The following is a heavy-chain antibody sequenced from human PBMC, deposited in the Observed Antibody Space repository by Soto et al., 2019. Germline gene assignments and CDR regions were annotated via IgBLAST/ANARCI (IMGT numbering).Heavy chain of an antibody. V-gene: IGHV4-59*01. CDR1: GGSISRYY. Sequence: SETLSLTCSVSGGSISRYYWRWIRQPPGKGLAWIGYAYYSGDTGYNPSLKSRVTMAVDTSKSQVSLKLSSVTAADTAVYYCARDRSTYGGGGTGEVKENWFDPWGQGALVTVSS. J-gene: IGHJ5*02. CDR3: ARDRSTYGGGGTGEVKENWFDP. CDR2: AYYSGDT. D-gene: IGHD2-8*01.